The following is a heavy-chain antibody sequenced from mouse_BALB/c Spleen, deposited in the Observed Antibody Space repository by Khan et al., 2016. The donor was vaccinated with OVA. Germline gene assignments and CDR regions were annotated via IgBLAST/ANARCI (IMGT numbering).Heavy chain of an antibody. V-gene: IGHV5-6*01. D-gene: IGHD1-1*01. CDR2: ISSGGSYT. J-gene: IGHJ3*01. CDR1: GFTFSTYG. Sequence: EVELVESGGDLVKPGGSLKLSCAASGFTFSTYGMSWVRQTPDKRLEWVATISSGGSYTYYPDNVKGRFTISRDNAKNTLYLQMSSLKSEDTSMEYCDRLAYYYNSEGVAYWGQGTLVTVSA. CDR3: DRLAYYYNSEGVAY.